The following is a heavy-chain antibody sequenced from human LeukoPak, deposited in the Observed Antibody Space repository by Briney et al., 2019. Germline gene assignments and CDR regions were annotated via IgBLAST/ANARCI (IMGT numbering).Heavy chain of an antibody. CDR1: GGSFSRSSYY. CDR2: ISYSGST. Sequence: PSETPSLTCSVSGGSFSRSSYYWDWIRQPPGKGLEWIGSISYSGSTYYNPSLKSRVTISIDTSKNQFSLNLNSVTATDTAVYYCARRHSDSSGFYTAWGQGTLVTVSS. D-gene: IGHD3-22*01. CDR3: ARRHSDSSGFYTA. J-gene: IGHJ5*02. V-gene: IGHV4-39*01.